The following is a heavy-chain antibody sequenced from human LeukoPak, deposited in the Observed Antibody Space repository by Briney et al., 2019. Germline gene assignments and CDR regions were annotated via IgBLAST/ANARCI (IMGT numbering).Heavy chain of an antibody. V-gene: IGHV4-38-2*02. D-gene: IGHD2-15*01. Sequence: SETLSLTCTVSGYSISSGYYWGWIRQPPGKGLEWIGSIYHSGSTYYNPSLKSRVTISVDTSKNQFSLKLSSVTAADTAVYYCARCSAASRVFDYWGQGTLVTVSS. CDR3: ARCSAASRVFDY. CDR1: GYSISSGYY. J-gene: IGHJ4*02. CDR2: IYHSGST.